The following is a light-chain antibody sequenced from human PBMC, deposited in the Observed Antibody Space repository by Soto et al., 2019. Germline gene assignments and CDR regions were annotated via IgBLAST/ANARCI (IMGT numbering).Light chain of an antibody. Sequence: DIQMTQSPSPLSASVGDRLTITCRASQSISNWLAWYQQRPGKAPKLLIFDASNLESGVPSRFSGSGSGTEFNLTISRLQPDDFATYYCQQYNTYSKTFGQGTKVDIK. CDR1: QSISNW. J-gene: IGKJ1*01. CDR3: QQYNTYSKT. V-gene: IGKV1-5*01. CDR2: DAS.